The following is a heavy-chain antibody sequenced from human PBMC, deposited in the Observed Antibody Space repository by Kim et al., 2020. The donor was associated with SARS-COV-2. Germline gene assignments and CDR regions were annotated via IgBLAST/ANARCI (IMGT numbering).Heavy chain of an antibody. CDR1: GFTFHNHA. CDR2: IFWNGGGT. V-gene: IGHV3-9*01. J-gene: IGHJ6*02. Sequence: GGSLRLSCVVSGFTFHNHAMHWVRQAPGKGLEWVAGIFWNGGGTGYADSVRGRFTISRDIAESSLYLQMNSLRTEDTALYFCVKDILAGVADVWGQGTAVTVFS. CDR3: VKDILAGVADV.